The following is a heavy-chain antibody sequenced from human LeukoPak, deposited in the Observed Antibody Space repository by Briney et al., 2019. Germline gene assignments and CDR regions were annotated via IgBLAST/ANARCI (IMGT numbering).Heavy chain of an antibody. Sequence: ASVKVSCKASGYTFTSYYMHWVRQAPGQGLEWMGGIIPMFGTINFAQKFQGRVTMTRDTSTSTVYMELNSLRSEDTAVYYCARNDASSLDYWGQGTLVTVSS. V-gene: IGHV1-46*03. J-gene: IGHJ4*02. D-gene: IGHD3-16*01. CDR3: ARNDASSLDY. CDR1: GYTFTSYY. CDR2: IIPMFGTI.